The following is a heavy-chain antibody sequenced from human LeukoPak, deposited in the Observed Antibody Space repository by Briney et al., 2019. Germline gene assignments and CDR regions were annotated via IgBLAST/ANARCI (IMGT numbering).Heavy chain of an antibody. Sequence: SETLSLTCAVYGGSFSGYYWSWIRQPPGKGLEWIGEINHSGSTNYNPSLKSRVTISVDTSKNQFSLKQSSVTAADTAVYYCARAGYSTQGFDYWGQGTLVTVSS. CDR1: GGSFSGYY. J-gene: IGHJ4*02. D-gene: IGHD6-13*01. V-gene: IGHV4-34*01. CDR3: ARAGYSTQGFDY. CDR2: INHSGST.